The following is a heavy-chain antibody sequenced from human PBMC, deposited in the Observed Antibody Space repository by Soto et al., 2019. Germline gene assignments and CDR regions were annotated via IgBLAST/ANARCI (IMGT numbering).Heavy chain of an antibody. CDR2: IYYTGNT. Sequence: SETLSLTCTVSGASISSYYWSWIRQPPGKGLEWIGYIYYTGNTNSNPSLKSRVTISIDTSKSQFSLNLSSVTAADTAMYYCARDVGSSWPRYFQQWGQGTLVTVSS. D-gene: IGHD6-13*01. CDR3: ARDVGSSWPRYFQQ. V-gene: IGHV4-59*01. CDR1: GASISSYY. J-gene: IGHJ1*01.